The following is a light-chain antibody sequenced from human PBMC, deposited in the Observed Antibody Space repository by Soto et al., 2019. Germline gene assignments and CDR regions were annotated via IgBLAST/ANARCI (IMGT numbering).Light chain of an antibody. J-gene: IGLJ1*01. CDR3: SSYAGGNTYV. V-gene: IGLV2-8*01. CDR2: EVS. CDR1: SSDVGGSNY. Sequence: QSALTQPPSASGSPGQSVTISCTGTSSDVGGSNYVSWYQQHPGKVPKVMIYEVSKRPSGVPDRFSGSKSGNTASLTVSGLQVDDEADYYCSSYAGGNTYVFGTGTKVTVL.